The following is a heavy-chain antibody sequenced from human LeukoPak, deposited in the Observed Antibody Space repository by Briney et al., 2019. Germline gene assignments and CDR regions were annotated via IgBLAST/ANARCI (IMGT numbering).Heavy chain of an antibody. CDR1: GGSISSNY. CDR2: IYHSGST. CDR3: ARDRWNDAYNGMDV. Sequence: ETLSLTCTVSGGSISSNYWSWIRQPPGKGLEWIGYIYHSGSTSYNPSLKSRVTFSVDTSKNQFSLKLNSATAADTALYYCARDRWNDAYNGMDVWGQGTTVTVSS. D-gene: IGHD1-1*01. V-gene: IGHV4-59*01. J-gene: IGHJ6*02.